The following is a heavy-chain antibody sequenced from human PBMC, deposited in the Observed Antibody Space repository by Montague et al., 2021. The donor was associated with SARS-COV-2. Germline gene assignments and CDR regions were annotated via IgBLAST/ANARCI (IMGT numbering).Heavy chain of an antibody. D-gene: IGHD6-13*01. J-gene: IGHJ5*02. CDR2: IHYSGSA. V-gene: IGHV4-39*01. CDR3: FLYSSSSRWFDP. CDR1: GGSISSSSYY. Sequence: SKSLSLTCTVSGGSISSSSYYWGWIRQPPGKGLEWIGSIHYSGSAYYNPSLKSRVTISVDTSKNQFSLKLSSVTAADTAVYYCFLYSSSSRWFDPWGQGTLVTVSS.